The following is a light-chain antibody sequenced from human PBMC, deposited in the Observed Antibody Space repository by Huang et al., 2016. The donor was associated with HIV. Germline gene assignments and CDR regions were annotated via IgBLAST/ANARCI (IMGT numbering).Light chain of an antibody. CDR1: ECISSN. CDR2: DAS. Sequence: EIVMTQSPATLSVSPGERVTLSCRATECISSNLVWYQQNSGQPPRLLIYDASTRATGTPARFSGSGSGTEFTLTIDSLQSGDFAVYYCQQYNNWPPITFGQGTRLDIK. V-gene: IGKV3-15*01. CDR3: QQYNNWPPIT. J-gene: IGKJ5*01.